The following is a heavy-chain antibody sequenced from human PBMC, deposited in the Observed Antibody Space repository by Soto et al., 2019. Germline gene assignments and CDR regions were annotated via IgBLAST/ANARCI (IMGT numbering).Heavy chain of an antibody. Sequence: GGSLRLSCAASGFTFSSFALRWVRQAPGKGLEWVSAISGSGDGTDYADSVKGRFTISRDNSKNTLYLQMNSLRAEDTAVYYCAGPGYSSQDYWGQGALVTVSS. CDR2: ISGSGDGT. J-gene: IGHJ4*02. V-gene: IGHV3-23*01. CDR1: GFTFSSFA. CDR3: AGPGYSSQDY. D-gene: IGHD5-18*01.